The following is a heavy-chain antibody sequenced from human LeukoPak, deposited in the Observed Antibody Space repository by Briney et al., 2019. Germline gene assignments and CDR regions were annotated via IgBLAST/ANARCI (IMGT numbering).Heavy chain of an antibody. J-gene: IGHJ3*02. V-gene: IGHV3-53*01. CDR1: GFTVSSNY. CDR3: ARMIVAKEDAFAI. Sequence: GGSLRLSCAASGFTVSSNYMSWVRQAPGKGLEWVSVIYSGGSTYYADSVKGRFTISRDNSKNTLYLQMNTLRAEDTAVSYCARMIVAKEDAFAIWGQGTMVTVSS. CDR2: IYSGGST. D-gene: IGHD3-22*01.